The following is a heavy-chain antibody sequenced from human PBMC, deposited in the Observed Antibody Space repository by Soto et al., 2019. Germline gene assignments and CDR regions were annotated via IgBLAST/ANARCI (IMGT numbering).Heavy chain of an antibody. J-gene: IGHJ4*02. D-gene: IGHD6-19*01. Sequence: QMQLVQSGPEVKKPGSSVTVSYKASGGALSGYAITWVRQAPGQGLEWMGLIIPPFGAPTYAQKFQGRITITADKSTATVYLDLSILRSDDTGVYYCARVPSDGAGWYGDSWGQGTLLTVSS. CDR3: ARVPSDGAGWYGDS. V-gene: IGHV1-69*06. CDR2: IIPPFGAP. CDR1: GGALSGYA.